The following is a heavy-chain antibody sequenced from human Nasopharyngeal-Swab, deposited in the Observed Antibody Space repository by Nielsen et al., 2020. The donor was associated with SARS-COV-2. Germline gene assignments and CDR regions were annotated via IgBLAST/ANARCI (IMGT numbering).Heavy chain of an antibody. CDR3: ARDWIGNFDY. D-gene: IGHD3-10*01. Sequence: VRQAPGKGLEWVAVISYDGGNKYYADSVKGRFTISRDNSKNTLYLQMNSLRAEDTAVYYCARDWIGNFDYWGQGTLVTVSS. CDR2: ISYDGGNK. J-gene: IGHJ4*02. V-gene: IGHV3-30*04.